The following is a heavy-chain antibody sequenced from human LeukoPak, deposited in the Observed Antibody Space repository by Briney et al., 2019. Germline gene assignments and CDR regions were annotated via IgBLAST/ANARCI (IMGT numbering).Heavy chain of an antibody. CDR1: GFTFSSYS. D-gene: IGHD3-10*01. CDR3: AREGPYYYGSGSYFDAFDI. Sequence: PGGSLRLSCAASGFTFSSYSMNWVRQAPGKGLEWVSYISSSSTIYYADSVKGRFTISRDNAKNSLYLQMNSLRAEDTAVYYCAREGPYYYGSGSYFDAFDIWGQGTMATVSS. CDR2: ISSSSTI. V-gene: IGHV3-48*01. J-gene: IGHJ3*02.